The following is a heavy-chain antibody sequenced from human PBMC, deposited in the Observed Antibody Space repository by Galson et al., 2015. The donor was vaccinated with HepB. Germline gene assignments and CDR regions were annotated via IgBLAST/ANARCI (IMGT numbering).Heavy chain of an antibody. V-gene: IGHV3-23*01. D-gene: IGHD3-22*01. J-gene: IGHJ4*02. CDR3: AKGLVVVISSRDNYFDY. Sequence: SLRLSCAASGFTFSSYAMSWVRQAPGKGLEWVSAISGSGGSTYYADSVKGRFTISRDNSKNTLYLQMNSLRAEDTAVYYCAKGLVVVISSRDNYFDYWGQGTLVTVSS. CDR1: GFTFSSYA. CDR2: ISGSGGST.